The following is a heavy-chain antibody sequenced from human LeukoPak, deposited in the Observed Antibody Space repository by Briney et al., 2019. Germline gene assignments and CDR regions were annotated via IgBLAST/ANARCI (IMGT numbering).Heavy chain of an antibody. Sequence: GGSLRLSCAASGFTFSSYGMHWVRQAPGKGLEWVAFIRYDGSNKYYADSVKGRFTISRDNSKYTLYLQMNSLRAEDTAVYYCAKDSGYNYGFFGYWGQGTLVTVSS. V-gene: IGHV3-30*02. CDR1: GFTFSSYG. CDR3: AKDSGYNYGFFGY. CDR2: IRYDGSNK. D-gene: IGHD5-18*01. J-gene: IGHJ4*02.